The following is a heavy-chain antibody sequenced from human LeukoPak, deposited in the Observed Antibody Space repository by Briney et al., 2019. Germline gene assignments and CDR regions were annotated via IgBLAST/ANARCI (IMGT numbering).Heavy chain of an antibody. D-gene: IGHD4-11*01. CDR3: ARDRGMTTNSFDY. Sequence: GGSLRLSCVASGFTFSSFAMHWVRQAPGKGLEWVTLISYDGSKKYYADSVKGRFTISRDNSKDTLFLQMNSLRSEDTAVYYCARDRGMTTNSFDYWGQGALVAVSS. CDR1: GFTFSSFA. V-gene: IGHV3-30*04. CDR2: ISYDGSKK. J-gene: IGHJ4*02.